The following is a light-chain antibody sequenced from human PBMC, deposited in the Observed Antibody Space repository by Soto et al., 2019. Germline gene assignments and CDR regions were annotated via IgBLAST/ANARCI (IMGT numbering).Light chain of an antibody. CDR1: QDIGDW. CDR3: QQGYSFPVT. CDR2: AAS. J-gene: IGKJ4*01. Sequence: DIQMTQSPSSVSASVLDRVSITCRASQDIGDWLAWYQQKTGKAPKLXVYAASSLQSGVPSRFSGSGYGTDFNLTISSLQTEDFATYYCQQGYSFPVTFGGGTKVDIK. V-gene: IGKV1-12*01.